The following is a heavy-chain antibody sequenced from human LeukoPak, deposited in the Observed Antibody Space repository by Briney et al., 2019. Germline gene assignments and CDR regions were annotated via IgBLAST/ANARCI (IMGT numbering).Heavy chain of an antibody. CDR3: ARTGYCSSTSCLFAYFQR. J-gene: IGHJ1*01. CDR2: INHSGST. D-gene: IGHD2-2*01. Sequence: SETLSLTCAVYGGSFSGYYWSWIRQPPGKGLEWIGEINHSGSTNYNPSLKSRVTISVDTSKNQFSLKLSSVTAADTAVYYCARTGYCSSTSCLFAYFQRWGQGTLVSVSS. CDR1: GGSFSGYY. V-gene: IGHV4-34*01.